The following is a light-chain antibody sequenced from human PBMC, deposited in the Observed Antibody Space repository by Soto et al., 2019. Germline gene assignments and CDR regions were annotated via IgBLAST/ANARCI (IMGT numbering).Light chain of an antibody. Sequence: AIQMTQSPSSLSASVGDRVAITCRASQGIGIDLGWYQQRPGKALKLLIYAASSLQSGVPSRFSGSGSGTEFTLTISSLQPVDLATYYCLQDYNYPWTFGQGTKVEIK. CDR1: QGIGID. J-gene: IGKJ1*01. V-gene: IGKV1-6*01. CDR2: AAS. CDR3: LQDYNYPWT.